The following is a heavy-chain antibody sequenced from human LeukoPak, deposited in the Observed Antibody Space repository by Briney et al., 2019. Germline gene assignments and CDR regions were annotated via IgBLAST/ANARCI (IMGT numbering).Heavy chain of an antibody. CDR2: ICPDDSDT. Sequence: GESLKISCETSGYSFRSYCIVWVRQMPVKGLEWMGIICPDDSDTRYSPSFQGQVTFSADKSISTAYLQWSSLKASDTAMYYCARPPRSGSLAFDIWGQGTMVTVSS. D-gene: IGHD3-3*01. CDR3: ARPPRSGSLAFDI. V-gene: IGHV5-51*01. CDR1: GYSFRSYC. J-gene: IGHJ3*02.